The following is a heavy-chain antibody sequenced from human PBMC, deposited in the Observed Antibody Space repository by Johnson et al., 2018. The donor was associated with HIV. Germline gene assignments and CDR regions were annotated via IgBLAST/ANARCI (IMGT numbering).Heavy chain of an antibody. CDR1: GFTFDDYG. D-gene: IGHD6-13*01. Sequence: VQLVESGRGVVRPGGSLRVSCAASGFTFDDYGMSWVRQAPGKGLEWVSGINWNGDNTGYGDSVKGRFTIFRDNAKNSLYLQMNSLRAEDTAVYYCARDSSSSVGAFDIWGQGTMVTVSS. V-gene: IGHV3-20*04. J-gene: IGHJ3*02. CDR3: ARDSSSSVGAFDI. CDR2: INWNGDNT.